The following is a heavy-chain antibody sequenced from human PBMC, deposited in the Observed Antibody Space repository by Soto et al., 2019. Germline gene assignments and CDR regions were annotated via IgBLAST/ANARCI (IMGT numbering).Heavy chain of an antibody. CDR3: ARVLRSESGPIAVAGNGYGMDV. J-gene: IGHJ6*02. Sequence: GGSLRLSCAASGFTFSSYWMHWVRQAPGKGLVWVSRINSDGSSTSYADSVKGRFTISRDNAKNTLYLQMNSLRAEDTAVYYCARVLRSESGPIAVAGNGYGMDVWGQGTTVTVSS. CDR2: INSDGSST. V-gene: IGHV3-74*01. D-gene: IGHD6-19*01. CDR1: GFTFSSYW.